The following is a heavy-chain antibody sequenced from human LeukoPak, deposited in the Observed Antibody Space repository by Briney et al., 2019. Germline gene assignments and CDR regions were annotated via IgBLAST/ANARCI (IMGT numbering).Heavy chain of an antibody. J-gene: IGHJ4*02. V-gene: IGHV3-23*01. D-gene: IGHD3-9*01. CDR3: AKRLSRGYFGKLIFDF. CDR2: ITSTGEST. CDR1: GFAFKDFA. Sequence: GGSLRLSCAAAGFAFKDFAMSWVRQTPGKGLEWVSSITSTGESTYYADSLRGRFTISRGNSGGTLYLQMNSLRTEDSAVYYCAKRLSRGYFGKLIFDFWGQGALVTVSS.